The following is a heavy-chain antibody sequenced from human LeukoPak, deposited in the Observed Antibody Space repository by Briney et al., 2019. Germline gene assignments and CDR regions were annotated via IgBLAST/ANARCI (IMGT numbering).Heavy chain of an antibody. D-gene: IGHD3-10*02. CDR3: AELGITTIGGV. CDR2: ISSSGSTI. J-gene: IGHJ6*04. Sequence: GGSLRLSCAASGFTFSSYEMNWVRQAPGKGLEWVSYISSSGSTIYYADSVKGRFTISKDNAKNSLYLQMNSLRAEDTAVYYCAELGITTIGGVWGKGTTVTVSS. V-gene: IGHV3-48*03. CDR1: GFTFSSYE.